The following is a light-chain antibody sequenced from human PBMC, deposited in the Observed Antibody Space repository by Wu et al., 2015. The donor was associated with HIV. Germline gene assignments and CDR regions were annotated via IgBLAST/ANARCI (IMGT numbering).Light chain of an antibody. CDR2: DAS. V-gene: IGKV3-15*01. CDR1: QSVNNF. CDR3: QQYNTSPWP. Sequence: EIVLTQSPDTLSVSPGERVTLSCRASQSVNNFLAWYQQKPGQAPRLLIYDASTRATGVPARFSGSGSGTEFTLTISSLQSEDFAVYYCQQYNTSPWPFGQGTKVEIK. J-gene: IGKJ1*01.